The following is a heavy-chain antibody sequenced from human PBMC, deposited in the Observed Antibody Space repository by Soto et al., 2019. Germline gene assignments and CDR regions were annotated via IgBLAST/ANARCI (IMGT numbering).Heavy chain of an antibody. Sequence: SETLSLTCTVSGGSISISSYYWGWILHPPGRGLEWVGSISYSGSSYYNPSLKSRVTISVDTSKNQFSLRLSSVTAADTAVYYCARTYYDSSGYSSTTQFDYWGQGTLVTVSS. CDR2: ISYSGSS. J-gene: IGHJ4*02. D-gene: IGHD3-22*01. CDR1: GGSISISSYY. V-gene: IGHV4-39*01. CDR3: ARTYYDSSGYSSTTQFDY.